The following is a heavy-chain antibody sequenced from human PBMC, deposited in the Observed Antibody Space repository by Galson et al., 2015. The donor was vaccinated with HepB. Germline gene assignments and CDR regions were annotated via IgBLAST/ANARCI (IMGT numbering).Heavy chain of an antibody. CDR1: GGSISNDY. Sequence: LSLTCTVSGGSISNDYWSWIRQPPGKGLEWIGYIYSSGSTNYNPSLKSRVTISIDTSNNQFSLKLTSVTAADAAVYYCARDRDYGATGYGMDVWGQGTTVTVSS. V-gene: IGHV4-59*01. CDR3: ARDRDYGATGYGMDV. CDR2: IYSSGST. J-gene: IGHJ6*02. D-gene: IGHD4-17*01.